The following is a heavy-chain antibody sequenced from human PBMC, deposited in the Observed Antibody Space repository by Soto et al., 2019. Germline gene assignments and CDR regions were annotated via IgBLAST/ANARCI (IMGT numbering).Heavy chain of an antibody. D-gene: IGHD3-22*01. CDR3: ARGGYYDSSGPHFQH. V-gene: IGHV4-59*12. Sequence: SETLSLTCTVSGGSISSYYWSWIRQPPGKGLEWIGYIYYSGSTNYNPSLKSRVTISVDTSKNQFSLKLSSVTAADTAVYYCARGGYYDSSGPHFQHWGQGTLVTVSS. CDR2: IYYSGST. J-gene: IGHJ1*01. CDR1: GGSISSYY.